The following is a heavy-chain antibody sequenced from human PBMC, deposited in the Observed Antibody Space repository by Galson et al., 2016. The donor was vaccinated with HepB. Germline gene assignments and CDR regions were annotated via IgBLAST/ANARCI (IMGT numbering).Heavy chain of an antibody. CDR2: ITGSGGDT. J-gene: IGHJ6*02. Sequence: SLRLSCAASGVAFTSYNMTWGSQVPAKGPEWVSSITGSGGDTNYADSVTGRVSISRDNSKNTLYLQMNNVRAEDTAVYYCAKDEFRGESGSHQGSYFGMNVWGQGTTVTVSS. CDR1: GVAFTSYN. CDR3: AKDEFRGESGSHQGSYFGMNV. V-gene: IGHV3-23*01. D-gene: IGHD3-10*01.